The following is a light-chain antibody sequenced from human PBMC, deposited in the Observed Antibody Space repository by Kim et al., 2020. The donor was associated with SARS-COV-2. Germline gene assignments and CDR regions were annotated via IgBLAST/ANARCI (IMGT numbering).Light chain of an antibody. Sequence: DIQITQSPSSLSASVGDRVIITCRTSQSISSHLNWYQQKPRKAPKLLIYAASNLQSEVPSRFSGSGSGTEFTLTIRSLQPEDSATYYCQQGYSSPQITFGQGTRLEIK. CDR3: QQGYSSPQIT. J-gene: IGKJ5*01. CDR1: QSISSH. CDR2: AAS. V-gene: IGKV1-39*01.